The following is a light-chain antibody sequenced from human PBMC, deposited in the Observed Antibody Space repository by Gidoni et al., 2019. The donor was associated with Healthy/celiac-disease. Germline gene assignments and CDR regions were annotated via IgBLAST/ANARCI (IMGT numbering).Light chain of an antibody. CDR1: QDISNY. V-gene: IGKV1-33*01. J-gene: IGKJ3*01. CDR3: QQYDSFT. CDR2: DAS. Sequence: DIQMTQSPSSLSASVGDRVTITCQASQDISNYLNWYQQKPGKAPKLLIYDASNLETGFPSRFSGSGSGTDFTFTISSLQPEDIATYDCQQYDSFTFGPGTKVDIK.